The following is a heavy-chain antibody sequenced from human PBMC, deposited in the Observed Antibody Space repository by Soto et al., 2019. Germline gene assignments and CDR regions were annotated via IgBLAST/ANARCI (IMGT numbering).Heavy chain of an antibody. CDR1: GGSISSDHYH. D-gene: IGHD6-19*01. CDR2: IHYSGSV. Sequence: PSETLSLTCTVSGGSISSDHYHWTWIRQTPGKGLEWIGYIHYSGSVYYNPSLQSRVTMSVDTSKNQFSLKLSSVTAADTAVYYCARSYSSGIGGYFQHWGQGTLVTVSS. V-gene: IGHV4-30-4*01. CDR3: ARSYSSGIGGYFQH. J-gene: IGHJ1*01.